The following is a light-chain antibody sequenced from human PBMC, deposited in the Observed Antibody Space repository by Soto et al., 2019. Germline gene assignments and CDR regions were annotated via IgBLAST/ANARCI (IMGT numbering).Light chain of an antibody. Sequence: DIQVTQSPPTLSASVGDRVTITCRASQTISTWMAWYQQKPGKAPKLLIYKASSLESGVPSRFSGSGSGTEFTLTISSLQPDDFATYYCQQYNSYQWTFGQGTKVDIK. CDR2: KAS. CDR3: QQYNSYQWT. J-gene: IGKJ1*01. CDR1: QTISTW. V-gene: IGKV1-5*03.